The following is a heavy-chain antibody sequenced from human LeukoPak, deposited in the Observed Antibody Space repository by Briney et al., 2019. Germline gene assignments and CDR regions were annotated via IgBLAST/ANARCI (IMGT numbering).Heavy chain of an antibody. CDR3: ARDGAGRFDY. D-gene: IGHD4/OR15-4a*01. CDR2: ISYDGSNK. CDR1: GFTFSSYA. J-gene: IGHJ4*02. Sequence: GRTLRLSCAASGFTFSSYAMHWVRQAPGKGLEWVAVISYDGSNKYYADSVKGRFTISRDNSKNTLYLQMNSLRAEDTAVYYCARDGAGRFDYWGQGTLVTVSS. V-gene: IGHV3-30-3*01.